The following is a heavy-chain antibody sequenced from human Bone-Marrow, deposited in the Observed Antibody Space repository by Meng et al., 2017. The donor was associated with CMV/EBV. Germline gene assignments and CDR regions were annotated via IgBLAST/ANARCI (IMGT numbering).Heavy chain of an antibody. Sequence: GESLKISCAASGFTFDDYAMHWVRQAPGKGLEWVSLISWDGGSTYYADSVKGRFTISRDNSKNSLYLQMNSLRAEDTALYYCAKDRREGYNYGNPDYWGQGTTVTVSS. V-gene: IGHV3-43D*03. J-gene: IGHJ4*03. CDR3: AKDRREGYNYGNPDY. CDR1: GFTFDDYA. D-gene: IGHD5-24*01. CDR2: ISWDGGST.